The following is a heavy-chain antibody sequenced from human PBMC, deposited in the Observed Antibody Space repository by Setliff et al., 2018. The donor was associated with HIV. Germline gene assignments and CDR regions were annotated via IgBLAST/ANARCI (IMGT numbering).Heavy chain of an antibody. CDR2: INYSGTT. J-gene: IGHJ4*02. D-gene: IGHD2-15*01. CDR3: AATYCRGGGRDCPQMYDY. Sequence: SETLSLTCAIYGGSFSGNYWSWIRQPPGKGLEWIGEINYSGTTNHNPFLKSRVTMSVDTSKKQFSLKLNSVTAADSAIYYCAATYCRGGGRDCPQMYDYWGQGSLVTVSS. CDR1: GGSFSGNY. V-gene: IGHV4-34*01.